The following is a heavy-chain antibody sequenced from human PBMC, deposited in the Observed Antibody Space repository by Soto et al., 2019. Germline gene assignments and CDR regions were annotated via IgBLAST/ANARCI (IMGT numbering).Heavy chain of an antibody. V-gene: IGHV3-23*01. CDR1: GFTFSSYA. CDR3: AKGFSSLYDSSGYYHPDY. J-gene: IGHJ4*02. CDR2: ISGSGGST. Sequence: GGSLRLSCAASGFTFSSYAMSWVRQAPGKGLEWVSAISGSGGSTYYADSVKGRFTISRDNSKNTLYLQMNSLRAEDTAVYYCAKGFSSLYDSSGYYHPDYWGQGTLVTVSS. D-gene: IGHD3-22*01.